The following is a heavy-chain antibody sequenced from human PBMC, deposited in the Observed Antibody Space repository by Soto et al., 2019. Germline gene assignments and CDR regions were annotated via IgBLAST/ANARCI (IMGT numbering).Heavy chain of an antibody. CDR3: ARATAAAADGTNWFDP. J-gene: IGHJ5*02. Sequence: SGKGSWKASGWCFSRYAISWVRRAPGQGLEWMGGIIPIFGTANYAQKFQGRVTITADESTSTAYMELSSLRSEDTAVYYCARATAAAADGTNWFDPWGQGTMVTVSS. CDR2: IIPIFGTA. D-gene: IGHD6-13*01. V-gene: IGHV1-69*13. CDR1: GWCFSRYA.